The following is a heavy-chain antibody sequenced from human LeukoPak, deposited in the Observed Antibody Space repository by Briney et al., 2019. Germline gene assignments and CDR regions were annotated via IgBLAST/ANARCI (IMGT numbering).Heavy chain of an antibody. J-gene: IGHJ4*02. CDR1: GFTFSSYE. CDR2: ISLSGTNI. D-gene: IGHD3-22*01. Sequence: GGSLRLSCAASGFTFSSYEFIWVRQAPGKGLEWISYISLSGTNINYADSVQGRFAISRDKAKSSLYLQMSSLRTDDTAVYYCARESDSGGYRFDSWGQGSLVTVSS. CDR3: ARESDSGGYRFDS. V-gene: IGHV3-48*03.